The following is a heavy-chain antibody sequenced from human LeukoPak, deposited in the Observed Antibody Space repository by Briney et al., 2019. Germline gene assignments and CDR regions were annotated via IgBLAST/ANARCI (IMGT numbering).Heavy chain of an antibody. Sequence: GRSLRLSCAASRFSFSSYAMHWVRQAPGKGLEWVADISYDGSNKYYADSVKGRFTISRDNSKNTLYLQMNSLRAEDTAVYYCAKDSAGGLWFGEINYYYYYMDVWGKGTTVTISS. CDR2: ISYDGSNK. D-gene: IGHD3-10*01. V-gene: IGHV3-30*04. CDR1: RFSFSSYA. J-gene: IGHJ6*03. CDR3: AKDSAGGLWFGEINYYYYYMDV.